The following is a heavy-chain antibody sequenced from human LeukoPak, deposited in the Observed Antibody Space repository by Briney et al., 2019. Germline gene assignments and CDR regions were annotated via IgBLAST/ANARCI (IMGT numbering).Heavy chain of an antibody. J-gene: IGHJ4*02. CDR3: ASAPTHSGWYDY. CDR1: GYTLTGYY. CDR2: TNPNSGAT. V-gene: IGHV1-2*02. D-gene: IGHD6-19*01. Sequence: ASVKVSCKASGYTLTGYYLHWVRQAPGQGLEWMGWTNPNSGATNYAQKFQGRVTMTSDTSISTAYMELSRLRSDDTAVYYCASAPTHSGWYDYWGQGTLVTVSS.